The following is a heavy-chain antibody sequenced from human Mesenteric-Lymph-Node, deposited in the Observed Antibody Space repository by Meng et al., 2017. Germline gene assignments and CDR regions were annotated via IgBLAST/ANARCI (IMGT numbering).Heavy chain of an antibody. D-gene: IGHD4-17*01. V-gene: IGHV4-4*02. J-gene: IGHJ4*02. CDR2: IYHSGRT. CDR1: GGSIRNDKW. Sequence: REWGPGLGRPSGILSPTGDVSGGSIRNDKWWGWVRQAPGKGLEWIGEIYHSGRTNYNPSVKSRVSMSVDKSQNHFSLRLSSVTAADTAVYYCTTLYGDSISWGQGTLVTVSS. CDR3: TTLYGDSIS.